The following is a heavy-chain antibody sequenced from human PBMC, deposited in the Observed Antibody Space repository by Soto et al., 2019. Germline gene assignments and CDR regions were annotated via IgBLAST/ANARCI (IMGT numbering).Heavy chain of an antibody. J-gene: IGHJ4*02. CDR2: ISYDGSNK. CDR1: GFTFSSYG. V-gene: IGHV3-30*18. CDR3: AKDNTRITMVRGVMLVDY. D-gene: IGHD3-10*01. Sequence: ESVGGVVQPGRSLRLSCAASGFTFSSYGMHWVRQAPGKGLEWVAVISYDGSNKYYADSVKGRFTISRDNSKNTLYLQMNSLRAEDTAVYYCAKDNTRITMVRGVMLVDYWGQGTLVTVSS.